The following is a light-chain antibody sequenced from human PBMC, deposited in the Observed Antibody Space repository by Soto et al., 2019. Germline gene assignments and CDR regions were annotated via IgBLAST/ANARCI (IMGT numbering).Light chain of an antibody. V-gene: IGKV4-1*01. CDR3: QQYYRSPLS. CDR1: QSVLYSLNNRTH. CDR2: WAS. J-gene: IGKJ4*01. Sequence: DIVMTQSPDSLAVSLGERATLNCKSSQSVLYSLNNRTHLAWYQKKPGQSPRLLVYWASTRESGVPDRFSGSGSGTDFSLTISSLQAEDVAVYYCQQYYRSPLSFGGGTRVEIK.